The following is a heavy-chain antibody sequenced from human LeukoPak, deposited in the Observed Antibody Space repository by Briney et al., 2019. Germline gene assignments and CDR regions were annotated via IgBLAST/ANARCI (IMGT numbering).Heavy chain of an antibody. J-gene: IGHJ4*02. V-gene: IGHV3-7*01. D-gene: IGHD3-22*01. CDR3: ARTRITMIVGLAPRFDY. CDR2: IKQDGSEK. CDR1: GFTFSSYW. Sequence: GGSLRLSCAASGFTFSSYWMSWVRQAPGKGLEWVANIKQDGSEKYYVDSVKGRFTISRDNAKNSLYLQMNSLRAEDTAVYYCARTRITMIVGLAPRFDYWGQGTLVTVSS.